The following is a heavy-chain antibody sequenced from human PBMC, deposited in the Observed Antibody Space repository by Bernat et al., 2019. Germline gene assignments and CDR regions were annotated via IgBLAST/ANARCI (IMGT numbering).Heavy chain of an antibody. D-gene: IGHD3-10*01. V-gene: IGHV3-21*01. Sequence: EVQLVESGGGLVKPGGSLTLSCVASGFTFTCCSMNWVRQAPGKGLEWVSSISSSGTYIYYADSVKGRFTISRDNARNSLYLQMNSLRADDTAVYYCARGSGNYGHYYFDSWGQRTLVTVSS. CDR3: ARGSGNYGHYYFDS. J-gene: IGHJ4*02. CDR2: ISSSGTYI. CDR1: GFTFTCCS.